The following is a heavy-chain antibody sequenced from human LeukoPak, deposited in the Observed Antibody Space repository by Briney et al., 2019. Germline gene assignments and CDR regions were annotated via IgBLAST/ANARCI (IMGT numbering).Heavy chain of an antibody. CDR1: GGTFICHT. CDR2: IIPHTGIS. D-gene: IGHD6-19*01. J-gene: IGHJ5*02. Sequence: SVKVSCKASGGTFICHTVSWIRQAPGQGLEWMGGIIPHTGISNFVLKFQGRVTLTADEFSNTAYMELSSLRSKDTAVYFCARGPPDAGGWDGGLLGWFDPWGQGTLVTVSS. CDR3: ARGPPDAGGWDGGLLGWFDP. V-gene: IGHV1-69*01.